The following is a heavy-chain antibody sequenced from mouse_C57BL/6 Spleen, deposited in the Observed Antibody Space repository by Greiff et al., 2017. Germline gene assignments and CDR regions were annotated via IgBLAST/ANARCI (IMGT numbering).Heavy chain of an antibody. CDR2: FHPYNDDT. V-gene: IGHV1-47*01. Sequence: VQLQQSGAELVKPGASVKMSCKASGYTFTTYPIEWMKQNHGKSLELIGNFHPYNDDTKYNEKFKGKATLTVEKSSSTVYLELSRLTSDDSAVYYCARRYYGNYDWFAYWGQGTLVTVSA. J-gene: IGHJ3*01. CDR3: ARRYYGNYDWFAY. D-gene: IGHD2-1*01. CDR1: GYTFTTYP.